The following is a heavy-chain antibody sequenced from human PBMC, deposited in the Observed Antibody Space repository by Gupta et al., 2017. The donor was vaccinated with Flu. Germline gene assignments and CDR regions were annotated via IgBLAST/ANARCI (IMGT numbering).Heavy chain of an antibody. V-gene: IGHV2-5*02. CDR1: GVA. J-gene: IGHJ3*02. Sequence: GVAVGWIRQPPGKALECLALIYWDNEKRYSPSLRGRLTITKDTSTNRVVLTMTNMDPVDTATYYCAHRRGGYNGNDAAFEIWGQGTMVTVSA. D-gene: IGHD1-1*01. CDR3: AHRRGGYNGNDAAFEI. CDR2: IYWDNEK.